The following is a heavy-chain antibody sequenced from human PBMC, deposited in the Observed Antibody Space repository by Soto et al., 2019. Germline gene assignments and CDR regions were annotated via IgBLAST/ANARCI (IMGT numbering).Heavy chain of an antibody. Sequence: EVQLVESGGGLVKPGGSLRLSCAASGFTFSNAWMSWVRQAPGKGLEWVGRIKRKTDGGTTDYAAPVKGRFTSSRDNSSDTVYLQMNSLKTGDTAVYYCATASVDTTTGTDYWGQGTLVTVSS. CDR3: ATASVDTTTGTDY. V-gene: IGHV3-15*07. CDR2: IKRKTDGGTT. D-gene: IGHD5-18*01. J-gene: IGHJ4*02. CDR1: GFTFSNAW.